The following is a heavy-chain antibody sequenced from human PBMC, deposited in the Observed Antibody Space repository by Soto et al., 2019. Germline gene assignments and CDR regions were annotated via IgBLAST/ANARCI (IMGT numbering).Heavy chain of an antibody. D-gene: IGHD1-26*01. CDR3: ARDVWRVGNTTTSYYDMDV. V-gene: IGHV6-1*01. J-gene: IGHJ6*02. CDR1: GDSVSSNSAA. CDR2: TYYRSKWYN. Sequence: PSQTLSLTCAISGDSVSSNSAAWNWIRQSPSRGLEWLGRTYYRSKWYNDYAVSVKSRITINPDTSKNQFSLQLNSVTPEDTAVYYCARDVWRVGNTTTSYYDMDVWGQGTTVTVSS.